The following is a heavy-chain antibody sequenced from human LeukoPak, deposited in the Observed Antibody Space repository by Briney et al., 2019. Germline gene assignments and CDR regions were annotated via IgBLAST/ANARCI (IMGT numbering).Heavy chain of an antibody. D-gene: IGHD6-19*01. CDR1: GYTFTSFD. V-gene: IGHV1-8*01. J-gene: IGHJ4*02. CDR2: MNPNSGNT. CDR3: ASPSYSSGWYVFSL. Sequence: GASVKVSCKASGYTFTSFDINWVRQATGQGPEWMGWMNPNSGNTGYAQKFQGRVTMTRNTSITTAYMELSRLRSDDTAVYYCASPSYSSGWYVFSLWGQGTLVTVSS.